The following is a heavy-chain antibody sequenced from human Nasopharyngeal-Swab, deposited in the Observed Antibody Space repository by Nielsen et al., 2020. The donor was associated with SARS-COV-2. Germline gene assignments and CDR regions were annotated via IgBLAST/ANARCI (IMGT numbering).Heavy chain of an antibody. Sequence: GSLRLSCTLPGGSISSYHWSWIRQLPGKGLEWIGYIYYRVSTNYNPSLKSRVTISVDTSKNQFSLKLSSVTAADTAVYYCARASAGYFDLWGRGTLVTVSS. CDR1: GGSISSYH. J-gene: IGHJ2*01. V-gene: IGHV4-59*01. CDR3: ARASAGYFDL. CDR2: IYYRVST.